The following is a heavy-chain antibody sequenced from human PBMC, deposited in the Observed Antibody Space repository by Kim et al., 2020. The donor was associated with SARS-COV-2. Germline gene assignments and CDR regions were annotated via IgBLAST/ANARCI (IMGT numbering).Heavy chain of an antibody. CDR3: ARTGGRGSGSYYNADAIYYFDY. J-gene: IGHJ4*02. Sequence: ASVKVSCKASGYTFTSYAMHWVRQAPGQRLEWMGWINAGNGNTKYSQKFQGRVTITRDTSASTAYMELSSLRSEDTAVYYCARTGGRGSGSYYNADAIYYFDYWGQGTLVTVSS. V-gene: IGHV1-3*01. D-gene: IGHD3-10*01. CDR2: INAGNGNT. CDR1: GYTFTSYA.